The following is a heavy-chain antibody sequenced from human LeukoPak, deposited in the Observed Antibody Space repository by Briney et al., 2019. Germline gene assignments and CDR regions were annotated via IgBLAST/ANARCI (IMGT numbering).Heavy chain of an antibody. CDR3: ARAPELGYCSGGSCGDAFDI. D-gene: IGHD2-15*01. CDR1: GYTFISYG. J-gene: IGHJ3*02. CDR2: ISAYNGNT. V-gene: IGHV1-18*01. Sequence: ASVKVSCKASGYTFISYGISWVRQAPGQGLEWMGWISAYNGNTNYAQKLQGRVTMTTDTSTSTAYMELRSLRSDDTAVYYCARAPELGYCSGGSCGDAFDIWGQGTMVTVSS.